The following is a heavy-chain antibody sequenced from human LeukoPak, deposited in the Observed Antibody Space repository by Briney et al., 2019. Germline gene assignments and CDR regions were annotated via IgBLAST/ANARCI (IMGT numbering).Heavy chain of an antibody. D-gene: IGHD3-10*01. V-gene: IGHV4-59*01. CDR1: GGSISSDY. CDR3: ARDLYLDYYDAFDI. CDR2: IYYSGST. J-gene: IGHJ3*02. Sequence: SQTLSLTCTVSGGSISSDYWSWIRQPPGKGLEWFGYIYYSGSTNYNPSLKSRVTISVDTSKNQFSLKLSSVTAADTAVYYCARDLYLDYYDAFDIWGQGTMVTVSS.